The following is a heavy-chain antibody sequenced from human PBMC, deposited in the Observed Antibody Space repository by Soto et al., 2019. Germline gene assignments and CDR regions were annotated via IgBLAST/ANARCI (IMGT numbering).Heavy chain of an antibody. Sequence: PSETLSLTCTVSGGSISSRIYYWGWIRQPPGKGLEWIGSIYYSGSTYYNPSLKSRVTISVDTSKNQFSLRLHSVTAADTAVYFCARESIAAAGTRWFDPWGQGTLVTVSS. V-gene: IGHV4-39*01. D-gene: IGHD6-13*01. J-gene: IGHJ5*02. CDR1: GGSISSRIYY. CDR2: IYYSGST. CDR3: ARESIAAAGTRWFDP.